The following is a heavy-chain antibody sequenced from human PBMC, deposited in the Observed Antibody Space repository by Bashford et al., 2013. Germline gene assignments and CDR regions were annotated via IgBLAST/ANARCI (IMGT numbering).Heavy chain of an antibody. Sequence: SETLSLTCSVSGDSISGSTSYWGWIRQSPGKGLEWIGSVYYNGRTYYNPSLRGRVTISVDTSTNQFSLTLSSVTAADTAVYHCARHFILRETIWTDWFDPWGQGTLVTVSS. J-gene: IGHJ5*02. CDR1: GDSISGSTSY. CDR3: ARHFILRETIWTDWFDP. D-gene: IGHD3/OR15-3a*01. CDR2: VYYNGRT. V-gene: IGHV4-39*01.